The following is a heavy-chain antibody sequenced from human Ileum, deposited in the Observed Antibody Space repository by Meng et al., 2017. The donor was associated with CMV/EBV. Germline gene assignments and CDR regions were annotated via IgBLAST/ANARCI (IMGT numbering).Heavy chain of an antibody. CDR2: IYSSGST. CDR3: AREESVGIAVTGTFDY. CDR1: GDFTRRNF. V-gene: IGHV4-4*07. Sequence: QRAGPGQVKPSETLSLTLTVSGDFTRRNFWSWIRQPAGKGLEWLGRIYSSGSTFYNPSLNSRVTMSVDTSKNQFSLSLASVTAADTAIYFCAREESVGIAVTGTFDYWGQGILVTVSS. J-gene: IGHJ4*02. D-gene: IGHD6-19*01.